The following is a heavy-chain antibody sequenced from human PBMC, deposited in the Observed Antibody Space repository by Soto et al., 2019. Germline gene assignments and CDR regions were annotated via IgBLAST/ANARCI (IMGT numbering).Heavy chain of an antibody. CDR2: IIPIFGTA. Sequence: QVQLVQSGAEVKKPGSSVKVSCKASGGTFSSYAISWVRKAPGQGLEWMGGIIPIFGTANYAQKFQGRVTITADESTTTAYMELSSLRSEDTAVYYCARDNDEWLRFSPLRFWGQGTLVTVSS. V-gene: IGHV1-69*01. D-gene: IGHD5-12*01. CDR1: GGTFSSYA. CDR3: ARDNDEWLRFSPLRF. J-gene: IGHJ4*02.